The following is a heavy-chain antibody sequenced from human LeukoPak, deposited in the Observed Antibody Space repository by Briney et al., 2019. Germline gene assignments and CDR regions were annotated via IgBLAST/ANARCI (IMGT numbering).Heavy chain of an antibody. CDR1: GFTVSSNY. D-gene: IGHD5-24*01. J-gene: IGHJ4*02. CDR2: IYSGGST. Sequence: GGSLRLSCAASGFTVSSNYMSWVRQAPGKGLEWVSVIYSGGSTYYTDSVKGRFTISRHNSQNTLYLQMNSLRAEDTAVYYCARHNRDGYNYHFDYWGQGTLVTVSS. V-gene: IGHV3-53*04. CDR3: ARHNRDGYNYHFDY.